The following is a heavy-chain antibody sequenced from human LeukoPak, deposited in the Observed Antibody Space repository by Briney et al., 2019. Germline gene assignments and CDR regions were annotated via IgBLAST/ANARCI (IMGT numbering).Heavy chain of an antibody. V-gene: IGHV4-34*01. Sequence: SETLSLTCAVYGGSFSGYYWSWIRQPPGKGLEWIGEINHSGSTNYNPSLKSRVTISVDTSKNQFSLKLSSVTVADTAVYYCARALSHDEKRYYYDSSGYNAFDIWGQGTMVTVSS. CDR1: GGSFSGYY. CDR2: INHSGST. CDR3: ARALSHDEKRYYYDSSGYNAFDI. J-gene: IGHJ3*02. D-gene: IGHD3-22*01.